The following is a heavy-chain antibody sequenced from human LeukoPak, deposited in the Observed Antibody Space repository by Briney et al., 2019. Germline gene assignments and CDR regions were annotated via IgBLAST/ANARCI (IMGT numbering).Heavy chain of an antibody. CDR2: IEPNSGGT. D-gene: IGHD7-27*01. CDR3: ARDENWGPDY. V-gene: IGHV1-2*02. Sequence: ASVKVSCKASGYTFTGHYMHWIRQAPGQGLEWMGWIEPNSGGTHFAQKFQGRLTISRDTSISTAYMELSRLSSDDAAIYYCARDENWGPDYWGQGTLVTVSS. CDR1: GYTFTGHY. J-gene: IGHJ4*02.